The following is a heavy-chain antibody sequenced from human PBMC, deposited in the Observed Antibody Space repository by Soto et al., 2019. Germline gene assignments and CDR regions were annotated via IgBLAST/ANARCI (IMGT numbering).Heavy chain of an antibody. V-gene: IGHV4-39*02. D-gene: IGHD3-10*01. CDR2: IYYSGST. Sequence: SETLSLTCTVSGGSISSSSYYWGWIRQPPGKGLEWIGSIYYSGSTYYNPSLKSRVTISVDTSKNHFSLKLSSVTAADTAVYYCARVKWFGESGFDYWGQGTLVTVSS. J-gene: IGHJ4*02. CDR3: ARVKWFGESGFDY. CDR1: GGSISSSSYY.